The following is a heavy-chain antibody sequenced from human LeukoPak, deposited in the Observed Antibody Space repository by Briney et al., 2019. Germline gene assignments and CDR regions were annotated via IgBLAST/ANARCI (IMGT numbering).Heavy chain of an antibody. CDR1: GFTFSSYG. CDR2: IRYDGSNK. D-gene: IGHD3-10*01. CDR3: AKVGAAYYYGSGRYLDY. J-gene: IGHJ4*02. V-gene: IGHV3-30*02. Sequence: GGSLRLSCAASGFTFSSYGMHWVRQAPGKGLEWVAFIRYDGSNKYYADSVKGRFTISRDNSKNTLYLQMNSLRAEDTAVYYCAKVGAAYYYGSGRYLDYWGQGTLVTVSS.